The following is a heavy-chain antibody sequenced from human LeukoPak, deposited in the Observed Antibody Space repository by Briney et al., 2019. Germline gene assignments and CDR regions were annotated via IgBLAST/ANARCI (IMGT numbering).Heavy chain of an antibody. CDR3: ARVGYYDSSGYHA. V-gene: IGHV3-20*04. Sequence: WGSLRLSCAASGFTFDDYGMSWVRQGPGKGLEWVSGINWNGGNTGYADSVKGRFTISRDNAKNSLYLQMNSLRAEDTALYYCARVGYYDSSGYHAWGKGTTVTVSS. CDR1: GFTFDDYG. D-gene: IGHD3-22*01. CDR2: INWNGGNT. J-gene: IGHJ6*04.